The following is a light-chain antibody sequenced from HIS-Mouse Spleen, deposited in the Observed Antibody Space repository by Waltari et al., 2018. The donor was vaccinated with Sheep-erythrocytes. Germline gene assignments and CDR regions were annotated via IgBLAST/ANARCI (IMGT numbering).Light chain of an antibody. Sequence: QSALTQPRSVSGSPGQSVTISCTGTSSDVGGYNSVSWYQPHPGKAPKLMIYDVSKRPSGVPDRFSGSKSGNTASLTISGLQAEDEADYYCCSYAGSYNHVFATGTKVTVL. CDR3: CSYAGSYNHV. V-gene: IGLV2-11*01. J-gene: IGLJ1*01. CDR1: SSDVGGYNS. CDR2: DVS.